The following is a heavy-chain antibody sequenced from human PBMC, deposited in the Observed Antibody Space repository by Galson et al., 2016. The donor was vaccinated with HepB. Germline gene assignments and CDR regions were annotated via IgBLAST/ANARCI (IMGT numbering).Heavy chain of an antibody. J-gene: IGHJ4*02. CDR2: IKSYTDGGTT. Sequence: SLRLSCAASGFTFSRAWMNWVRQAPGKGLEWVGRIKSYTDGGTTEYAAPMKGRFTFSRDESNNRLYLQMNSLKTEDTAVYYCTTAGRQLPPRYFDYWGQGTLVTVSS. CDR1: GFTFSRAW. V-gene: IGHV3-15*01. D-gene: IGHD1-26*01. CDR3: TTAGRQLPPRYFDY.